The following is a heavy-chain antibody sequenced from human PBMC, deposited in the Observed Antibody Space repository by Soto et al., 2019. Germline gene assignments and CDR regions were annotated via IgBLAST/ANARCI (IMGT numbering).Heavy chain of an antibody. V-gene: IGHV4-61*01. Sequence: PSETLSLTCTVSGGSVSSGSYYWSWIRQPPGKGLEWIGYIYYSGSTNYNPSLKSRVTISVDTSKNQFSLKLSSVTAADTAVYYWARGVLVPAAPPLDSYYGRPLWGRGPWVTVS. CDR3: ARGVLVPAAPPLDSYYGRPL. D-gene: IGHD2-2*01. CDR2: IYYSGST. CDR1: GGSVSSGSYY. J-gene: IGHJ6*02.